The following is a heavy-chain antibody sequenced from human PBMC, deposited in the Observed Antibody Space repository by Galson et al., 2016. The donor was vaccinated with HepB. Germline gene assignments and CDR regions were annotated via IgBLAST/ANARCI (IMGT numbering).Heavy chain of an antibody. CDR1: GYTSTNYV. CDR3: AKWVYGGHSPSDD. D-gene: IGHD4-23*01. CDR2: IHGGNGHT. J-gene: IGHJ4*02. V-gene: IGHV1-3*01. Sequence: SAKVSCKASGYTSTNYVIHWLRQAPGQRLQWMGWIHGGNGHTEYSQKFQDRITITTDKSASTTYMELRTLTAEDTAVYYCAKWVYGGHSPSDDWGQGALVTVSS.